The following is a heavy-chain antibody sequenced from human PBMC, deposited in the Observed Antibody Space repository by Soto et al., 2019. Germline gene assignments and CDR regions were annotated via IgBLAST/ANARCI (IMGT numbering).Heavy chain of an antibody. Sequence: EVQLLESGGGLVQPGGSLRLSCAASGFTFSSYAMSWVRQAPGKGREWVSAISGSGGSTYYADSVKGRFTISRDNSKNTLYLQMNSLRAEDTVVYYCAKEGGGITMVRGAVFPDYWGQGPLVTVSS. CDR2: ISGSGGST. CDR3: AKEGGGITMVRGAVFPDY. J-gene: IGHJ4*02. V-gene: IGHV3-23*01. D-gene: IGHD3-10*01. CDR1: GFTFSSYA.